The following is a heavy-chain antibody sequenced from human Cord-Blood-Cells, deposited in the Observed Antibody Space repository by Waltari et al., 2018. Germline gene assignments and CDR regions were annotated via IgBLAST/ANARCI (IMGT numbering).Heavy chain of an antibody. CDR2: IIPIFGTA. CDR3: ASPYYYGSGSYYFDY. Sequence: QVQLVQSGAEVKKPGSSVKVSCKASGGTFSSYAISWVRQAPGQGLEWMGGIIPIFGTANYAQKLQGRGTITADESTSTAYMELSSLRSEDTAVYYCASPYYYGSGSYYFDYWGQGTLVTVSS. D-gene: IGHD3-10*01. J-gene: IGHJ4*02. CDR1: GGTFSSYA. V-gene: IGHV1-69*01.